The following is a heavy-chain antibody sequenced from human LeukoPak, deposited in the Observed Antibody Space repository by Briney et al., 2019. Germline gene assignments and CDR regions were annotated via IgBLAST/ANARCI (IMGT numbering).Heavy chain of an antibody. D-gene: IGHD2-15*01. J-gene: IGHJ3*02. Sequence: PGGSLRLSCAASGFTFTNAWMSWVRQGPGKGLEWVGRVKSKTDGGATDYAAPVKDRFTISRDDSKNTLCLQMNSLKTEDTAVYYCLSVVVAAMWAFDIWGQGTMVTVSS. V-gene: IGHV3-15*01. CDR3: LSVVVAAMWAFDI. CDR2: VKSKTDGGAT. CDR1: GFTFTNAW.